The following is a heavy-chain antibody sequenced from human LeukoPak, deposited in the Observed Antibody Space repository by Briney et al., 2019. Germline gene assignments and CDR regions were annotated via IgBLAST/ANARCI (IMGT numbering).Heavy chain of an antibody. CDR1: GGSINSYY. V-gene: IGHV4-59*12. CDR2: IYYSGST. CDR3: ARSSPYYDILTGYYTYYFDY. Sequence: SETLSLTCTVSGGSINSYYWSWIRQPPGKGLEWIGYIYYSGSTNYNPSLKSRVTISVDTSKNQFSLKLSSVTAADTAVYYCARSSPYYDILTGYYTYYFDYWGQGTLVTVSS. D-gene: IGHD3-9*01. J-gene: IGHJ4*02.